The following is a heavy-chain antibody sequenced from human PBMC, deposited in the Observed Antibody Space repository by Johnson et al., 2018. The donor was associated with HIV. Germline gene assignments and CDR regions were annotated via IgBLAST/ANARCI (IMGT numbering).Heavy chain of an antibody. CDR1: GFTFSNYA. D-gene: IGHD2-2*01. CDR2: ISYDGSNK. Sequence: VQLVESGGGVVQPGRSLRLSCAASGFTFSNYAMHWVRQAPGKGLEWVALISYDGSNKYHADSVKGRFTISRDNSKNTRNLQMNSLRVDETAVYYCARAAIGVLPAGAFDVWGRGTMVTVSS. CDR3: ARAAIGVLPAGAFDV. J-gene: IGHJ3*01. V-gene: IGHV3-30-3*01.